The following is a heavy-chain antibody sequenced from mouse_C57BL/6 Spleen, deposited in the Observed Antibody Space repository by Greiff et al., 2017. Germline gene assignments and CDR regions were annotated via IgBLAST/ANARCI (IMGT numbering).Heavy chain of an antibody. CDR2: IDPSDSYT. J-gene: IGHJ4*01. D-gene: IGHD1-1*01. V-gene: IGHV1-69*01. Sequence: QVQLQQPGAELVMPGASVKLSCKASGYTFTSYWMHWVKQRPGQGLEWIGEIDPSDSYTNYNQKFKGKSTLTVDKSSSTAYMQLSSLTSEDSAVYYCASGFTTVGAMDYWGQGTSVTVSS. CDR3: ASGFTTVGAMDY. CDR1: GYTFTSYW.